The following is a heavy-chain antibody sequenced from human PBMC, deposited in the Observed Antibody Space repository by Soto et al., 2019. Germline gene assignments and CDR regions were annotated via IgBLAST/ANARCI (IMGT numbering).Heavy chain of an antibody. V-gene: IGHV4-31*03. CDR1: GGSISSVGHY. Sequence: SETLSLTCSVSGGSISSVGHYWTWIRQQPGKGLEWIGYIYYSGSTDYNPSLKSRVTISVDRSKNQFSLNLSSVTVADTAIYYCARESGGYDSSTRYGLDVWGQGTTVTVS. D-gene: IGHD6-25*01. CDR2: IYYSGST. J-gene: IGHJ6*02. CDR3: ARESGGYDSSTRYGLDV.